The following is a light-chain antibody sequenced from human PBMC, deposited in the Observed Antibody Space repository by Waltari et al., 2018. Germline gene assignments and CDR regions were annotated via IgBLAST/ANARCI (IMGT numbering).Light chain of an antibody. CDR2: GAS. Sequence: EIVLTQSPGTLSLSPGDRATLSCRASRSVTGNYLAWYQQKPGQAPRLLIYGASNRAAGIPDRFSGSGSRTDFTLIICRMEPEDFAVYYCQHYDNSPLTFGQGTKVEIK. J-gene: IGKJ1*01. CDR1: RSVTGNY. CDR3: QHYDNSPLT. V-gene: IGKV3-20*01.